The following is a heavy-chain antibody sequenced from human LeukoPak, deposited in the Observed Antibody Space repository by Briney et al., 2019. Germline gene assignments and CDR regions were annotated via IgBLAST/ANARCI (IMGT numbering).Heavy chain of an antibody. CDR2: IFYSGST. Sequence: SQTLSLTCAVSGGSISSGGYSWNWIRQPPGKGLEWIGYIFYSGSTYYNPSLKSRVTISVDTSKNQFSLKLTSVTAADTAMYFCARGLREAGGSYSLNWFDPWGQGTLVTVSS. V-gene: IGHV4-30-4*07. J-gene: IGHJ5*02. CDR1: GGSISSGGYS. CDR3: ARGLREAGGSYSLNWFDP. D-gene: IGHD1-26*01.